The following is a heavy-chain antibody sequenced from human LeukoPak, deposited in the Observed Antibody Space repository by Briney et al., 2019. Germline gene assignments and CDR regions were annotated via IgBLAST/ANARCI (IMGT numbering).Heavy chain of an antibody. D-gene: IGHD4-23*01. CDR3: ARLPRVSTNTYYYYYMDV. J-gene: IGHJ6*03. CDR1: GFTFSDYY. Sequence: GGSLRLSCADSGFTFSDYYMSWIRQAPGKGLEWVSYISDNGGVIYYADSVKGRFTISRDNTKNSLYLQMNSLRAEDTAVYYCARLPRVSTNTYYYYYMDVWGKGTTVTISS. CDR2: ISDNGGVI. V-gene: IGHV3-11*04.